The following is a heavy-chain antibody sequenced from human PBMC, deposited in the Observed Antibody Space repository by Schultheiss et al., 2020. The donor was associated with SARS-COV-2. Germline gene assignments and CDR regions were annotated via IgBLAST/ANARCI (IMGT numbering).Heavy chain of an antibody. CDR2: ISYDGSNK. J-gene: IGHJ6*03. Sequence: GGSLRLSCAASGFTFSSYEMNWVRQAPGKGLEWVAVISYDGSNKYYADSVKGRFTISRDNSKNTLYLQMNSLRAEDTAVYYCAKANGDYPRLYYYYYMDVWGKGTTVTVSS. CDR3: AKANGDYPRLYYYYYMDV. D-gene: IGHD4-17*01. CDR1: GFTFSSYE. V-gene: IGHV3-30*04.